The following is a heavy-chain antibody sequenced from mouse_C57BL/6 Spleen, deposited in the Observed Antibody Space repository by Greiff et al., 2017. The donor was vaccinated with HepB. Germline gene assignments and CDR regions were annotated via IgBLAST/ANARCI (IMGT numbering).Heavy chain of an antibody. V-gene: IGHV1-81*01. CDR2: IYPRSGNT. Sequence: QVQLKQSGAELARPGASVKLSCKASGYTFTSYGISWVKQRTGQGLEWIGEIYPRSGNTYYNEKFKGKATLTADKSSSTAYMELRSLTSEDSAVYFCAREVQLRLREMDYWGQGTSVTVSS. CDR1: GYTFTSYG. J-gene: IGHJ4*01. D-gene: IGHD3-2*02. CDR3: AREVQLRLREMDY.